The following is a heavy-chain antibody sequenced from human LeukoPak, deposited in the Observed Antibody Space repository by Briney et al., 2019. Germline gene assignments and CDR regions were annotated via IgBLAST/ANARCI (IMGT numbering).Heavy chain of an antibody. J-gene: IGHJ4*02. D-gene: IGHD3/OR15-3a*01. Sequence: GGSLRLSCAASGXTFSSYAMSWVRQAPGKGLEWVSAISGSGGSTYYADSVKGRFTISRDNSKNTLYLQMNSLRAEDTAVYYSAKVWDWGIGSYWGQGTLVTVSS. CDR3: AKVWDWGIGSY. V-gene: IGHV3-23*01. CDR2: ISGSGGST. CDR1: GXTFSSYA.